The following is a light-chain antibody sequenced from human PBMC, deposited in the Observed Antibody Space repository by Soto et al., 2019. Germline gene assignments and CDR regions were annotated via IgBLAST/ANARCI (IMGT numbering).Light chain of an antibody. CDR3: HQYCRYPWT. V-gene: IGKV1-5*03. CDR1: QSVGSW. CDR2: KAS. J-gene: IGKJ1*01. Sequence: QMTQSPSTLSASEGDRVTITCWASQSVGSWLAWHQQKPGRAPKVLVYKASNLQDGVPSRFSGSGTGTEFTLPISSLEPGDVATYFCHQYCRYPWTFGQGTQVEIK.